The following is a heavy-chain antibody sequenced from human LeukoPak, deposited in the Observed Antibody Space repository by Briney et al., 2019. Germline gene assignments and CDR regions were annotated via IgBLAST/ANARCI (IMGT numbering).Heavy chain of an antibody. Sequence: GGSLRLSCSASGFTLSGYWMSWVRRAPGRGLEWVSAISGSGDYTNYADSVKGRFTISRDNSKNTLYLQMNSLRAEDTAVYYCAKDRASGSGSYSYRGFDYWGQGTLVTVSS. J-gene: IGHJ4*02. CDR2: ISGSGDYT. CDR1: GFTLSGYW. CDR3: AKDRASGSGSYSYRGFDY. D-gene: IGHD6-19*01. V-gene: IGHV3-23*01.